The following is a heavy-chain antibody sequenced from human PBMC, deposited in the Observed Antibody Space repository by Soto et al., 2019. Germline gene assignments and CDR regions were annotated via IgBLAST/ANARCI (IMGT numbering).Heavy chain of an antibody. CDR1: GYTFTSYG. J-gene: IGHJ6*02. Sequence: ASVKVSCKASGYTFTSYGISWVRQAPGQGLEWMGWIRAYNGNTYYAQKLQGRVTMTTDTSTSTAYMELRSLRSDDTAVYYCAGGGEQQLVGHYYYYYGMDVWSQGTTVTVSS. CDR3: AGGGEQQLVGHYYYYYGMDV. V-gene: IGHV1-18*04. D-gene: IGHD6-13*01. CDR2: IRAYNGNT.